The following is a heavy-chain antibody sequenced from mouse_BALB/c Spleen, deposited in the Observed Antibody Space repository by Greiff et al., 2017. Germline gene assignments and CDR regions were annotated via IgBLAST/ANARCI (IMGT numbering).Heavy chain of an antibody. J-gene: IGHJ3*01. V-gene: IGHV5-6*01. D-gene: IGHD2-14*01. Sequence: EVQLVESGGDLVKPGGSLKLSCAASGFTFSSYGMSWVRQTPDKRLEWVATISSGGSYTYYPDSVKGRFTISRDNAKNTLYLQMSSLKSEDTAMYYCARHENRYDLAWFAYWGQGTLVTVSA. CDR2: ISSGGSYT. CDR3: ARHENRYDLAWFAY. CDR1: GFTFSSYG.